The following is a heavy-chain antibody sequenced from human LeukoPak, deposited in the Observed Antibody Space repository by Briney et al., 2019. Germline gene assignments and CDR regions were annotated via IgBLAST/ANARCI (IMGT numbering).Heavy chain of an antibody. V-gene: IGHV1-69*13. CDR1: GGTFSSYA. D-gene: IGHD1-1*01. CDR3: ARAEVGTHELDY. J-gene: IGHJ4*02. Sequence: GASVKVSCKASGGTFSSYAISWVRQATGQGLEWMGGIIPIFGTANYAQKFQGRVTITADESTSTAYMELSSLRPEDTAVYYCARAEVGTHELDYWGQGTLVTVSS. CDR2: IIPIFGTA.